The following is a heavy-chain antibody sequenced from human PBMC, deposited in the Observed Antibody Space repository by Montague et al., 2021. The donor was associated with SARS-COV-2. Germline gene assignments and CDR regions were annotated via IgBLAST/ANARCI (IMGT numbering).Heavy chain of an antibody. D-gene: IGHD1-26*01. V-gene: IGHV4-59*01. CDR3: SSVAELDVFSAYYYGLDV. CDR2: IHYSGST. J-gene: IGHJ6*02. CDR1: GGSLSSFY. Sequence: SETLSLTCSVSGGSLSSFYWSWIRQPPGKGLEYIGYIHYSGSTNLSPSLNIRVSISLDTSTNQFSLNLRSVSTAATAVSYCSSVAELDVFSAYYYGLDVWGQGTTVTVSS.